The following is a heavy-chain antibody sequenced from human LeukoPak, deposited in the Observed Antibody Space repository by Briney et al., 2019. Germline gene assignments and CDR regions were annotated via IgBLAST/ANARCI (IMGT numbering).Heavy chain of an antibody. CDR1: GFTFRDYY. J-gene: IGHJ5*02. V-gene: IGHV4-59*08. CDR3: ARHPGIAAAGTRGWFWFDP. D-gene: IGHD6-13*01. Sequence: GSLRLSCAASGFTFRDYYMSWIRQPPGKGLEWIGYIYYSGSTNYNPSLKSRVTISVDTSKNQFPLKLSSVTAADTAVYYCARHPGIAAAGTRGWFWFDPWGQGTLVTVSS. CDR2: IYYSGST.